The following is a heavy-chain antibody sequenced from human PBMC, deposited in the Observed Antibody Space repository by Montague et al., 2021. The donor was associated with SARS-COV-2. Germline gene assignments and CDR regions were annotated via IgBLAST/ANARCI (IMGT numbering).Heavy chain of an antibody. V-gene: IGHV6-1*01. CDR2: TYYRSKWYN. J-gene: IGHJ6*03. CDR1: GDSVSSNSAA. CDR3: ARDLKPPGDILTGYLPYYYYMDV. Sequence: CAISGDSVSSNSAAWNWIRQSPSRGLEWLGRTYYRSKWYNDYAVSVKSRIIVNPDTPKNQFSLQLNSVTPEDTTVYYCARDLKPPGDILTGYLPYYYYMDVWGKGTTVTVSS. D-gene: IGHD3-9*01.